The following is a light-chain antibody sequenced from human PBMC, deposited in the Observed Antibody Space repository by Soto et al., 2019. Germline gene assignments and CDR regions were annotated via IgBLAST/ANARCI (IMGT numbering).Light chain of an antibody. CDR2: GAS. Sequence: IMLTQSPCSLSLAPGERAPLSCRAIQSVRSSYLAWYQHKPGQAPSLLIYGASSRATGIPARFSGSGSGTEFTLTISSLQSEDFAVYYCQQYNNWPPWTFGQGTKVDIK. CDR1: QSVRSSY. V-gene: IGKV3-15*01. J-gene: IGKJ1*01. CDR3: QQYNNWPPWT.